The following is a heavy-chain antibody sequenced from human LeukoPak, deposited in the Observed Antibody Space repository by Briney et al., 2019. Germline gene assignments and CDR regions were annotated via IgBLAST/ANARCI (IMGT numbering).Heavy chain of an antibody. CDR3: ARDRIRVEMATITGWFDP. CDR2: IYTSGST. Sequence: SETLSLTCTVSGGSISSGSYYWSWIRQPAGKGLEWIGRIYTSGSTNYNPSLKSRVTISVDTSKNQFSLKLSSVTAADTAVYYCARDRIRVEMATITGWFDPWGQGTLVTVSS. J-gene: IGHJ5*02. CDR1: GGSISSGSYY. V-gene: IGHV4-61*02. D-gene: IGHD5-24*01.